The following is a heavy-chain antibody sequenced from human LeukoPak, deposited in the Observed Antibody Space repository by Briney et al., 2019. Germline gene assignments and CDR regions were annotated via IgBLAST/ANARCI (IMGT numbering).Heavy chain of an antibody. CDR2: IYTSVST. CDR3: ARETPYGDYVVYWYFDL. V-gene: IGHV4-4*07. Sequence: PSETLSLTCTVSGGSISSYYWSWIRQPAVKGLEWIGRIYTSVSTNYNPSLKSRVTMSVDTSKKQFSLKLSSVTAADTAVYYCARETPYGDYVVYWYFDLWGRGTLVTVSS. CDR1: GGSISSYY. J-gene: IGHJ2*01. D-gene: IGHD4-17*01.